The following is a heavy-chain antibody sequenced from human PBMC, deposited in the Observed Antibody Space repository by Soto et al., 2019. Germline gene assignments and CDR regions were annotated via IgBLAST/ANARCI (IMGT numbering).Heavy chain of an antibody. V-gene: IGHV3-23*01. CDR1: GFTFSSYA. CDR3: AKDLAIRFLEWLSTVDAFDI. Sequence: GGSLRLSCAASGFTFSSYAMSWVRQAPGKGLEWVSAISGSGGSTYYADSAKGRFTISRDNSKNTLYLQMNSLRAEDTAVYYCAKDLAIRFLEWLSTVDAFDIWGQGTMVTVSS. CDR2: ISGSGGST. J-gene: IGHJ3*02. D-gene: IGHD3-3*01.